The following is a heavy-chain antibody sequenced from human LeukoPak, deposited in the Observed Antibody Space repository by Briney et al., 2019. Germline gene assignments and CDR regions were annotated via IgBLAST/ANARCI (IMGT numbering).Heavy chain of an antibody. J-gene: IGHJ5*02. V-gene: IGHV1-18*01. Sequence: ASVKVSCKASGYTFTSYGISWVRQAPGQGLEWMGWISAYNGNTNHAQKLQGRVTMTTDTSTSTAYMELRSLRSDDTAVYYCARDPSYGSGTNHWFDPWGQGTLVTVSS. CDR3: ARDPSYGSGTNHWFDP. CDR1: GYTFTSYG. D-gene: IGHD3-10*01. CDR2: ISAYNGNT.